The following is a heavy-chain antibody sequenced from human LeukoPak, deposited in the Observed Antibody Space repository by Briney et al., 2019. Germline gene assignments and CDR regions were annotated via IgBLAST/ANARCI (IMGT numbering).Heavy chain of an antibody. CDR1: GFTFSSYE. J-gene: IGHJ3*02. CDR3: ARRMGGELVAFDI. D-gene: IGHD1-7*01. Sequence: PGGSLRLSCAASGFTFSSYEMNWVRQAPGKGLEWVAYIRSSGSKVNHADSVKGRFTISRDNAKNSLYLQMNSLRDEDTAVYYCARRMGGELVAFDIWGQGTMVTVSS. V-gene: IGHV3-48*03. CDR2: IRSSGSKV.